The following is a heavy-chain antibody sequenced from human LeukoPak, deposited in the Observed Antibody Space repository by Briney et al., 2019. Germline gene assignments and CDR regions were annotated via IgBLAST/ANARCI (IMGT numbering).Heavy chain of an antibody. D-gene: IGHD3-22*01. V-gene: IGHV3-20*01. J-gene: IGHJ3*02. Sequence: GGSLRLSCAGSGFTLDDYGMTWVRQVPGKGLEWVSGINRNGDRTGYADPVKGRFTISRDSAKNSLYLQMNSLRAEDTALYRCARDGDTSGTYAFDIWGQGTMVSVSS. CDR3: ARDGDTSGTYAFDI. CDR1: GFTLDDYG. CDR2: INRNGDRT.